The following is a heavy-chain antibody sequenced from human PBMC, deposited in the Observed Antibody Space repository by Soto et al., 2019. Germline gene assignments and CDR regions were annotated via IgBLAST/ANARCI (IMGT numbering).Heavy chain of an antibody. D-gene: IGHD2-21*02. CDR1: GYTFTSYG. CDR2: ISAYNGNT. Sequence: QVQLVQSGAEVKKPGASVKVSCKASGYTFTSYGISWVRQAPGQGLAGMGWISAYNGNTNYAQKLQGRVTMTTDTSTSTAYMELRSLRSDDTAVYYCARCNGGKVVTPGLSWFDPWGQGTLVTVSS. V-gene: IGHV1-18*01. J-gene: IGHJ5*02. CDR3: ARCNGGKVVTPGLSWFDP.